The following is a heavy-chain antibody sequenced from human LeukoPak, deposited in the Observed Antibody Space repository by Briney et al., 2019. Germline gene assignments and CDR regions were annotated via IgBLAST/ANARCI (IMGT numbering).Heavy chain of an antibody. CDR3: AKDRLESSGPMD. J-gene: IGHJ4*02. V-gene: IGHV3-48*01. CDR2: ISGSSSSI. D-gene: IGHD3-22*01. Sequence: AGGSLRLSWAASGFTFSTYSMNWVRQAPGKGREWVSYISGSSSSIYYADSVKGRFTISRDNYKKTLYLQMNSLRTEDTAVYYCAKDRLESSGPMDWGQGTLVTVSS. CDR1: GFTFSTYS.